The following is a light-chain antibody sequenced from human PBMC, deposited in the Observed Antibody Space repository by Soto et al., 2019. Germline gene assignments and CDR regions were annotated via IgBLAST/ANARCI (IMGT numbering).Light chain of an antibody. Sequence: DIQMTQSPSFLSASVGDRVTISCRASQAINTYLNWYQQKPGKAPTLLIYGTSDLQNGVPSRFIGGGSATTFTLTISSLQPADFSTYSCQQSYSTLLITFGQGTRLEV. CDR2: GTS. J-gene: IGKJ5*01. CDR1: QAINTY. CDR3: QQSYSTLLIT. V-gene: IGKV1-39*01.